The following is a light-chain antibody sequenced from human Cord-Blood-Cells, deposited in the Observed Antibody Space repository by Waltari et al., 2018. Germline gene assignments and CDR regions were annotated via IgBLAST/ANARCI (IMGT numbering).Light chain of an antibody. CDR2: DVS. V-gene: IGLV2-14*01. CDR1: SSAVGGYNY. Sequence: QSALTQPASVSGSPGQSITISCTGTSSAVGGYNYVSCYHQHPGKAPNLMIYDVSNRPSGVSNRFSGAKSGNTASLTISGLQAEDEADYYCSSYTSSSTLVVFGGGTKLTVL. J-gene: IGLJ2*01. CDR3: SSYTSSSTLVV.